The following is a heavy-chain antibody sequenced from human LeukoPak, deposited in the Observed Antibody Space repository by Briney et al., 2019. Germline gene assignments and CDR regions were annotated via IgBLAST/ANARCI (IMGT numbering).Heavy chain of an antibody. CDR2: IYPGDSDT. CDR1: GYRFTSYW. V-gene: IGHV5-51*01. D-gene: IGHD5-24*01. Sequence: GAALKTSCKGSGYRFTSYWIGWVRQMPGKGLEWMGIIYPGDSDTRYSPSFQGQVTISADKSISTAYLQWSSLKASDTAMYYCARHPTVATIGVVDYWGQGTLVTVSS. J-gene: IGHJ4*02. CDR3: ARHPTVATIGVVDY.